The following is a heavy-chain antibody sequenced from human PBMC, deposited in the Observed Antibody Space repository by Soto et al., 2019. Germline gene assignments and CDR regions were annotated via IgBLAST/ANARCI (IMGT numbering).Heavy chain of an antibody. CDR2: MNPNRGNT. V-gene: IGHV1-8*01. CDR1: GYTFTNFD. Sequence: QVQLVQSGAEVSKPGASVRVSCKASGYTFTNFDINWVRQAPGQGLEWMGWMNPNRGNTGYAQKFQGRVTMTRNTSTNPAYMEPSSLRYEDTAVYYCARNWNYQATFDYWGQGTLVTVSS. J-gene: IGHJ4*02. CDR3: ARNWNYQATFDY. D-gene: IGHD1-7*01.